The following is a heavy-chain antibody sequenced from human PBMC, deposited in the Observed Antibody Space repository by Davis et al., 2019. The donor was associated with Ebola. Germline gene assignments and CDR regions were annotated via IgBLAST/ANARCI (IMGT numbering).Heavy chain of an antibody. CDR3: ARDESIAVAGPRGWFDP. V-gene: IGHV6-1*01. D-gene: IGHD6-19*01. CDR2: TYYRSRWNS. CDR1: GDSVSSSSVA. J-gene: IGHJ5*02. Sequence: MPSETLSLTCAISGDSVSSSSVAWNWIRQSPSRGLEWLGRTYYRSRWNSDYAVSVKSRITINADTSKNQVSLQLNSVTPEDTAVYYCARDESIAVAGPRGWFDPWGQGTLATVSS.